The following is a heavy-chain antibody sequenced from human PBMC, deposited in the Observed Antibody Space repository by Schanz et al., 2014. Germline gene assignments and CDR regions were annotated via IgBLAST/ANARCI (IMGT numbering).Heavy chain of an antibody. Sequence: VQLVESGGGLVKPGGSLRLSCAASGFTFSDYYMSWIRQAPGKGLEWVSAISGSGGSTYYADSVKGRFTISRDNSKNTLYLQMNSLRAEDTAVDYCAKGRFGELSAFDIWGQGTMVTVSS. V-gene: IGHV3-23*04. CDR2: ISGSGGST. CDR1: GFTFSDYY. J-gene: IGHJ3*02. D-gene: IGHD3-10*01. CDR3: AKGRFGELSAFDI.